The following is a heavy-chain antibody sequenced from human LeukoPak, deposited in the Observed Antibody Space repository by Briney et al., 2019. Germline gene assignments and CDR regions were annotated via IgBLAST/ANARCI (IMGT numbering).Heavy chain of an antibody. CDR1: GFTFSDYY. V-gene: IGHV3-11*01. CDR2: ISNTGSTI. CDR3: ARYSGSYHGNYFDN. J-gene: IGHJ4*02. Sequence: PGGSLRLSCAASGFTFSDYYRSWIRQAPGKGLEWVSYISNTGSTIYYAGSMKGRFTISRDNAQNSLYLQMNSLRAEDTAVYYCARYSGSYHGNYFDNWGQGTLVTVSS. D-gene: IGHD1-26*01.